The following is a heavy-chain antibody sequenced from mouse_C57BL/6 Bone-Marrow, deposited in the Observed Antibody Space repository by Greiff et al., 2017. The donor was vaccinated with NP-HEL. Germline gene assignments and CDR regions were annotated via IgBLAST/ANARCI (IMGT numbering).Heavy chain of an antibody. Sequence: QVQLQQPGAELVKPGASVKMSCKASGYTFTSYWITWVKQRPGQGLEWIGDIYPGSGSTNYNEKFKSKATLTVDTSSSTAYMQLSSLTSEDSAVYYCARRLYYYGSSKDYCDYWGQGTTLTVSS. J-gene: IGHJ2*01. CDR1: GYTFTSYW. CDR2: IYPGSGST. CDR3: ARRLYYYGSSKDYCDY. V-gene: IGHV1-55*01. D-gene: IGHD1-1*01.